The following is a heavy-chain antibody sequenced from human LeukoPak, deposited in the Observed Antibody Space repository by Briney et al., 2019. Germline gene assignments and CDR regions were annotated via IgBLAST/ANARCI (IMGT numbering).Heavy chain of an antibody. Sequence: PGGSLRLSCAASGFTFSSYWMSWVRQAPGKGLEWVANIKQDGSEKYYVDSVKGRFTSSRDNAKNSLYLQMNSLRDEDTAVYYCARARASGRSGFDYWGQGTLVTVSS. J-gene: IGHJ4*02. V-gene: IGHV3-7*01. CDR1: GFTFSSYW. CDR3: ARARASGRSGFDY. CDR2: IKQDGSEK. D-gene: IGHD2-15*01.